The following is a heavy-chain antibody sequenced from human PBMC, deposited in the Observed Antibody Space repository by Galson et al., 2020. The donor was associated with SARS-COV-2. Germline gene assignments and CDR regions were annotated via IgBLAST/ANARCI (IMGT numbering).Heavy chain of an antibody. CDR3: ARVGMVRGGYYYDGMDV. Sequence: GESLKISCAASGFTFSSYWMSWVRQAPGKGLVWVSRINSDGSSTRYADSVKGRFTISRDNAKNTLYLQMNSLRAEDTARYYCARVGMVRGGYYYDGMDVWGQGTTVTVSS. V-gene: IGHV3-74*01. J-gene: IGHJ6*02. D-gene: IGHD3-10*01. CDR2: INSDGSST. CDR1: GFTFSSYW.